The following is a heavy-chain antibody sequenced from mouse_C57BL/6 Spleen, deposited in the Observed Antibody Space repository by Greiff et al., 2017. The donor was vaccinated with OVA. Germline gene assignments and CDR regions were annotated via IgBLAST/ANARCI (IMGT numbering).Heavy chain of an antibody. CDR1: GFSLSTSGMG. J-gene: IGHJ2*01. CDR2: IYWDDDK. Sequence: QVTLKESGPGILQSSQTLSLTCSFSGFSLSTSGMGVSWIRQPSGKGLEWLAHIYWDDDKRYNPSLPRRLTISKDTSRNQVFLKITSVDTADTATYYCAGRATGLYGSSYYFDDWGQGTTLTVSS. CDR3: AGRATGLYGSSYYFDD. V-gene: IGHV8-12*01. D-gene: IGHD1-1*01.